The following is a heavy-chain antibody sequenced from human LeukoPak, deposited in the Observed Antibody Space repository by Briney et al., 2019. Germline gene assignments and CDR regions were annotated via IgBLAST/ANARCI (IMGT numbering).Heavy chain of an antibody. D-gene: IGHD5-12*01. V-gene: IGHV4-34*01. CDR3: ARGLGEWLRFGRFDY. J-gene: IGHJ4*02. CDR1: GGSFSGYY. CDR2: INHSGST. Sequence: SETLSLTCAVSGGSFSGYYWSWIRQPPGKGLEWIGEINHSGSTNYNPSLKSRVTISVDTSKNQFSLKLSSVTAADTAVYYCARGLGEWLRFGRFDYWGQGTLVTVSS.